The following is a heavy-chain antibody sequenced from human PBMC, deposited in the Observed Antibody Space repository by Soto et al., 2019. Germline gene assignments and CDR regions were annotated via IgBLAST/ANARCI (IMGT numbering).Heavy chain of an antibody. Sequence: SETLSLTCTVSGGSIISGGYYWSLIRQPPGKGLEWIGYIYYSGSTYYNPSLKSRVTISVDTSKNQFSLKLSSVTAADTAVYYCASLRGTTVTTLSYYYYGMDVWGQGTTVTVSS. CDR3: ASLRGTTVTTLSYYYYGMDV. CDR2: IYYSGST. J-gene: IGHJ6*02. D-gene: IGHD4-17*01. CDR1: GGSIISGGYY. V-gene: IGHV4-31*03.